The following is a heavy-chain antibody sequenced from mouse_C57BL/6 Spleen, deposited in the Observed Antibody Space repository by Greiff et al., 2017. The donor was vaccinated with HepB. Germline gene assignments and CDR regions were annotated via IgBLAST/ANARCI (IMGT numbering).Heavy chain of an antibody. V-gene: IGHV1-80*01. Sequence: VKLQESGAELVKPGASVKISCKASGYAFSSYWMNWVKQRPGKGLEWIGQIYPGDGDTNYNGKFKGKATLTADKSSSTAYMQLSSLTSEDSAVYFCARGGYYGGFAYWGQGTLVTVSA. J-gene: IGHJ3*01. CDR2: IYPGDGDT. CDR3: ARGGYYGGFAY. D-gene: IGHD2-3*01. CDR1: GYAFSSYW.